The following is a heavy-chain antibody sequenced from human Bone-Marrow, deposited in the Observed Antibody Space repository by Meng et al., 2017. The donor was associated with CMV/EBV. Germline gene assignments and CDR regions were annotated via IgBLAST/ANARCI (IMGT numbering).Heavy chain of an antibody. CDR2: IKQDGSEK. J-gene: IGHJ4*02. CDR1: GFTFSNYW. Sequence: GESLKISCAVSGFTFSNYWMSWVRQAPGKGLEWVANIKQDGSEKYYVDSVKGRFTISRDNAKNSLYLQMNSLRAEDSAVYYCARDGARYDFWSGYYLFDYWGQGTLVTVSS. V-gene: IGHV3-7*01. CDR3: ARDGARYDFWSGYYLFDY. D-gene: IGHD3-3*01.